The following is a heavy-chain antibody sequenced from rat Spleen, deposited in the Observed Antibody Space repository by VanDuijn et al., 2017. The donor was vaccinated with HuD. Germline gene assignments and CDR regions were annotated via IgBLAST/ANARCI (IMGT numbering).Heavy chain of an antibody. CDR3: AKTNNPYFYIMDA. CDR1: GYSITSSYR. V-gene: IGHV3-3*01. J-gene: IGHJ4*01. CDR2: INSAGST. D-gene: IGHD3-4*01. Sequence: QLQESGPGLVKPSQSLSLTCSVTGYSITSSYRWNWIRKFPGNKLEWMGYINSAGSTNYNPSLRSRISITRDTSKNQFFLQVNSVTTEDTATFYCAKTNNPYFYIMDAWGQGASVTVSS.